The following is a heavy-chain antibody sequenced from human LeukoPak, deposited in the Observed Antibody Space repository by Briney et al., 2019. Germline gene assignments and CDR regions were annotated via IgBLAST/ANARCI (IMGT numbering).Heavy chain of an antibody. CDR2: INHSGST. D-gene: IGHD5-24*01. V-gene: IGHV4-34*09. J-gene: IGHJ3*02. Sequence: SETLSLTCAVYGGSFSGYYWSWIRQPPGKGLEWIGEINHSGSTNYNPSLKSRVALSVDTSKNQFSLKLSSLTAADTAVYYCAKSREEIRGLDAFDIWGQGTMVTVSS. CDR1: GGSFSGYY. CDR3: AKSREEIRGLDAFDI.